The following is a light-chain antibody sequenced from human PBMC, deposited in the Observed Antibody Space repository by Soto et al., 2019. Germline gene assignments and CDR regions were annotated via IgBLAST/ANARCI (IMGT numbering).Light chain of an antibody. J-gene: IGLJ2*01. CDR1: SSDVGAYNY. CDR2: EVS. Sequence: QSALTQPASVSGSPGQSITISCTGTSSDVGAYNYVSWYQQHPGKAPKLMIYEVSNRPSGISNRFSGSKSANTASQTISGLQAEDEADYYCTSYTSSTTWVFGGGTKLTVL. V-gene: IGLV2-14*01. CDR3: TSYTSSTTWV.